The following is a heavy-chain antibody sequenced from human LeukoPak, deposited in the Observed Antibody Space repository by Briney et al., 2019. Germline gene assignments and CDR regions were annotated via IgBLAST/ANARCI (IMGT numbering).Heavy chain of an antibody. J-gene: IGHJ4*02. CDR1: GGTFSSYA. V-gene: IGHV1-69*05. Sequence: SVKVSCKASGGTFSSYAISWVRQAPGQGLEWMGGIIPIFGTANYAQKFRGRVTITTDESTSTAYMELSSLRSEDTAVYYCASSGRGYSGYDSSFDYWGQGTLVTVSS. CDR2: IIPIFGTA. D-gene: IGHD5-12*01. CDR3: ASSGRGYSGYDSSFDY.